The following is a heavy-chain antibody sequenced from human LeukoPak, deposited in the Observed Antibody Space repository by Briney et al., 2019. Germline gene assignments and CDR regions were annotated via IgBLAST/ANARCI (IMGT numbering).Heavy chain of an antibody. CDR2: ISSSSSTI. Sequence: GGSLRLSCAASGFTFSGYSMNWVRQAPWKGLEWVSYISSSSSTIYYADSVKGRFTISRDNAKNSLYLQMNSLRAEDTAVYYCARDGSAASFDYWGQGTLVTVSS. CDR1: GFTFSGYS. D-gene: IGHD6-13*01. J-gene: IGHJ4*02. CDR3: ARDGSAASFDY. V-gene: IGHV3-48*01.